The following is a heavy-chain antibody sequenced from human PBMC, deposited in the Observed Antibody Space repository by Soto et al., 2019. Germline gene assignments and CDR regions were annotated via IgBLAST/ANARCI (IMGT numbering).Heavy chain of an antibody. CDR1: GFSFTSYA. V-gene: IGHV3-48*01. CDR2: ISSGSSTI. CDR3: AVDYYYMDV. J-gene: IGHJ6*03. Sequence: PGGSLRLSCAASGFSFTSYAMNWVRQAPGKGLEWVSYISSGSSTIYYAESVKGRFTISGDNAKKSLFLQMNSLRAEDTAVYYCAVDYYYMDVWGKGTTVTVSS.